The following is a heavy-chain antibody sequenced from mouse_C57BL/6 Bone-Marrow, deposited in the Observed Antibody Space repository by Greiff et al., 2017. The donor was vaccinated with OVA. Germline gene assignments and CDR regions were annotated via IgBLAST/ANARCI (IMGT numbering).Heavy chain of an antibody. J-gene: IGHJ4*01. CDR2: IDPENGDT. D-gene: IGHD2-1*01. V-gene: IGHV14-4*01. Sequence: VQLQQSGAELVRPGASVKLSCTASGFNIKDDYMHWVKQRPEQGLEWIGWIDPENGDTEYASKFQGKATLTADTSSNTAYMQLSSLTSEDSAVYYCSLNLLHAMDYWGQGTSVTVSS. CDR1: GFNIKDDY. CDR3: SLNLLHAMDY.